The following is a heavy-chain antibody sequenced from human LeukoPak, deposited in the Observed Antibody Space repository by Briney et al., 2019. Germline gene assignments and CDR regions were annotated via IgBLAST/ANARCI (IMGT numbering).Heavy chain of an antibody. Sequence: SSETLSLTCAVYGGSFSGYYWSWIRQPPGKGLEWIGEINHSGSTNYNPSLKSRVTISVDTSKNQFSLKLSSVTAADTAVYYCARGFYGHFDYWGQGTLVTVSS. V-gene: IGHV4-34*01. D-gene: IGHD4-17*01. CDR2: INHSGST. CDR1: GGSFSGYY. J-gene: IGHJ4*02. CDR3: ARGFYGHFDY.